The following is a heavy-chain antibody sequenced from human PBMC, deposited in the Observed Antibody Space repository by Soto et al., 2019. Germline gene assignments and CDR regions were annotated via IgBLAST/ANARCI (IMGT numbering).Heavy chain of an antibody. CDR1: GYTFTSYG. Sequence: QVQLVQSGAEVKKPGASVKVSCKASGYTFTSYGISWVRQAPGQGLEWMGWISAYNGNTNHAQKLQGRVTMTTDTTTSTADMELGSLRSDATAVCYWASAYDCSGTPYYCGMDGWGAGTTVTVSS. CDR3: ASAYDCSGTPYYCGMDG. J-gene: IGHJ6*04. D-gene: IGHD3-10*01. V-gene: IGHV1-18*01. CDR2: ISAYNGNT.